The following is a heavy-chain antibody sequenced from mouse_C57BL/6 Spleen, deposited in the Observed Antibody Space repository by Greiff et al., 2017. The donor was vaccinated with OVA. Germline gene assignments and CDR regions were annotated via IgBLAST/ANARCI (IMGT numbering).Heavy chain of an antibody. CDR1: GFTFSDYG. CDR3: ARDPYYYGSSYLDY. CDR2: ISSGSSTI. D-gene: IGHD1-1*01. V-gene: IGHV5-17*01. Sequence: EVMLVESGGGLVKPGGSLKLSCAASGFTFSDYGMHWVRQAPEKGLEWVAYISSGSSTIYYADTVKGRFTISRDNAKNTLFLQMTSLRSEDTAMYYCARDPYYYGSSYLDYWGQGTTLTVSS. J-gene: IGHJ2*01.